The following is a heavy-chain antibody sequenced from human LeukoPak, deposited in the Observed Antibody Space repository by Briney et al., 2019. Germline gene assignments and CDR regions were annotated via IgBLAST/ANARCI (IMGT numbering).Heavy chain of an antibody. CDR2: ISSSGSTI. D-gene: IGHD6-13*01. CDR1: GFTFSDYY. Sequence: GWSLRLSCAASGFTFSDYYMSWIRQAPGKGLKWISYISSSGSTIFQADSMKGRFTISRDNAKNSLYLQMNNLRVEDTAVYYCARVSSQQLKWGQGTLVTVSS. V-gene: IGHV3-11*01. J-gene: IGHJ4*02. CDR3: ARVSSQQLK.